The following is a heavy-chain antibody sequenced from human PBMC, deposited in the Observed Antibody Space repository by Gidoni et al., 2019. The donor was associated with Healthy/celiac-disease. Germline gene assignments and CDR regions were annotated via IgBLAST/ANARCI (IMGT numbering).Heavy chain of an antibody. CDR2: IDYSGST. V-gene: IGHV4-59*08. D-gene: IGHD3-16*01. CDR3: ARNEIGPLGGGGTFDI. CDR1: GGSLSSYY. Sequence: QVQLQASGPGLVKPSETLSLTCTVSGGSLSSYYWSWIRQPPGKGLEWIGYIDYSGSTNYNPSLKSRVTISVDTSKNQFSLKLSSVTAADTAGYYCARNEIGPLGGGGTFDIWGQGTMVTVSS. J-gene: IGHJ3*02.